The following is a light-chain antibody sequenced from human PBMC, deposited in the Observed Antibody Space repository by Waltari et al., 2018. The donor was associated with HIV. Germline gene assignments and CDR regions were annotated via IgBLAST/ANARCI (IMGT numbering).Light chain of an antibody. CDR1: FRAGGGYHF. CDR2: DVN. CDR3: CSYAGSFTLL. J-gene: IGLJ3*02. Sequence: QSALTQPRSVSGSPGQSVTIPCPGTFRAGGGYHFVSWYQQHSGKAPKLVIFDVNKRPSGVPDRFSGSKSGNTASLTVSGLQAEDEADYFCCSYAGSFTLLFGGGTNLAVL. V-gene: IGLV2-11*01.